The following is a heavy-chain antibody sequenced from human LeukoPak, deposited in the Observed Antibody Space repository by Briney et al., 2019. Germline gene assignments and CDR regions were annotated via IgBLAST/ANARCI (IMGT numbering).Heavy chain of an antibody. V-gene: IGHV4-34*01. D-gene: IGHD5-24*01. J-gene: IGHJ5*02. CDR3: ARGRDRSKAGDL. CDR1: GGSCDDYY. Sequence: SETLSLACDVSGGSCDDYYCSWIRQPPGKGLEWIGEIHPHGIFYYNSSLMSRVTISIDTSKSQFSLRLTSVTAADTAFYYCARGRDRSKAGDLWGQGSLVTVSS. CDR2: IHPHGIF.